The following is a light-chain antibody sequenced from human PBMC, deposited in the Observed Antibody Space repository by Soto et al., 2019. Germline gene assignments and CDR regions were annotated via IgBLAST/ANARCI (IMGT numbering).Light chain of an antibody. CDR3: QQSYTSPAFT. V-gene: IGKV1-39*01. CDR2: AAS. Sequence: GDGVSITCRASQSIGNFLNWYQQKPGKVPKLLIYAASNLHSGVPSRFSGSGSGTEFTLTISSLQLEDFAAYYCQQSYTSPAFTFGPGTRVNAK. CDR1: QSIGNF. J-gene: IGKJ3*01.